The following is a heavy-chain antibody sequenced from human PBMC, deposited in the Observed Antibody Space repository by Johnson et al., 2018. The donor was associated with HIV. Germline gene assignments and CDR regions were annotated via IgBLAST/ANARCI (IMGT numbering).Heavy chain of an antibody. CDR2: IKQDGSEK. CDR1: GFTINNYW. D-gene: IGHD6-19*01. J-gene: IGHJ3*02. V-gene: IGHV3-7*05. Sequence: VQLVESGGGLVQPGGSLRLSCAASGFTINNYWMSWVRQAPGKGLAWVANIKQDGSEKSYVDSVRGRFTISRDNAKNSLFLQMNSLRGEDTAVYDCSRATSGGSLGGAFDIWGQGTMVTVSS. CDR3: SRATSGGSLGGAFDI.